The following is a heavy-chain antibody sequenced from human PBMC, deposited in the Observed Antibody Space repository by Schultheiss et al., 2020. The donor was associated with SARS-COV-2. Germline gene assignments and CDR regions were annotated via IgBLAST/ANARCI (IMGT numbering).Heavy chain of an antibody. V-gene: IGHV4-38-2*02. CDR3: ARGLAVAGTYFDY. CDR1: GYSISSGYH. J-gene: IGHJ4*02. Sequence: ETLSLTCTVSGYSISSGYHWGWVRQPPGKGLEWIGEINHSGSTNYNPSLKSRVTISVDTSKNQFSLKLSSVTAADTAVYYCARGLAVAGTYFDYWGQGTLVTVSS. D-gene: IGHD6-19*01. CDR2: INHSGST.